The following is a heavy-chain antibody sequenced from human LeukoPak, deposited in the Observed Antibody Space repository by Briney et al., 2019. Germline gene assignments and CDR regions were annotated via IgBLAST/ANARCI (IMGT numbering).Heavy chain of an antibody. D-gene: IGHD3-22*01. Sequence: GGSLRLSCAASGFTFTTDAMSWVRQAPGKGLEWVSGISGRGDNTYYADSVKGRFTISRDNSKNTLYLLMNSLRVEDTAVYYCAKGSSSFFYDSSGYYDLTFNYWGQGTLVTVSS. CDR2: ISGRGDNT. J-gene: IGHJ4*02. CDR3: AKGSSSFFYDSSGYYDLTFNY. CDR1: GFTFTTDA. V-gene: IGHV3-23*01.